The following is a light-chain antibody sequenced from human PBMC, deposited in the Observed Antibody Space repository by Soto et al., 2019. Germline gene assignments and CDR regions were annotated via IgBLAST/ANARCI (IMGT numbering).Light chain of an antibody. CDR3: QQYGNSPFT. Sequence: EIVLTQSPGTLSLSPGERATLSCRASQSVSSSYLAWYQQKPGQAPRLLIYGASSRATGIPDRFSGSGSGTDFTLTISRLEPDDFAVYYCQQYGNSPFTLGPGTKVDIK. CDR2: GAS. CDR1: QSVSSSY. J-gene: IGKJ3*01. V-gene: IGKV3-20*01.